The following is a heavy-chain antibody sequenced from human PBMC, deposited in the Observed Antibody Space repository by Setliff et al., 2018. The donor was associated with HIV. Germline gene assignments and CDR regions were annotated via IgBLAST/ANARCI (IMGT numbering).Heavy chain of an antibody. D-gene: IGHD3-3*01. V-gene: IGHV4-4*08. CDR3: ARVPSAGVRGRPDLYHWFDP. Sequence: SETLSLTCNLSGDSIRSQFWTWIRQTPGKGLAWIASIETTGTVNYSPSLKSRVSISLDPSRSQFSLTLRSVTAADTAVYYCARVPSAGVRGRPDLYHWFDPWGQGTLVTVSS. CDR2: IETTGTV. CDR1: GDSIRSQF. J-gene: IGHJ5*02.